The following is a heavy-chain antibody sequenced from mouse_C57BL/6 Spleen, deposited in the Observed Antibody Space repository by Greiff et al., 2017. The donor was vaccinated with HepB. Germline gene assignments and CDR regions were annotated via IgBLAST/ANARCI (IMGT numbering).Heavy chain of an antibody. J-gene: IGHJ3*01. CDR1: GYTFTDYN. CDR3: ASPLFYYGSSYEGFAY. D-gene: IGHD1-1*01. CDR2: INPNNGGT. Sequence: EVKLMESGPELVKPGASVKMSCKASGYTFTDYNMHWVKQSHGKSLEWIGYINPNNGGTSYNQKFKGKATLTVNKSSSTAYMELRSLTSEDSAVYYCASPLFYYGSSYEGFAYWGQGTLVTVSA. V-gene: IGHV1-22*01.